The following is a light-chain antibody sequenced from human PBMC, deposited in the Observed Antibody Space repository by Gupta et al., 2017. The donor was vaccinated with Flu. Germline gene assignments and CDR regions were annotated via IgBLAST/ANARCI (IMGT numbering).Light chain of an antibody. CDR1: SSDVGYYKY. J-gene: IGLJ1*01. Sequence: QAALTQPASVSGSPGQSITISCTGTSSDVGYYKYVSWYQQYSGYAPKVMIFEVDNRPSGVSRRFSGSRSGNTACLTISGLQAEDEADYYCSAYTSASTRLFGTGTKVTVL. V-gene: IGLV2-14*01. CDR2: EVD. CDR3: SAYTSASTRL.